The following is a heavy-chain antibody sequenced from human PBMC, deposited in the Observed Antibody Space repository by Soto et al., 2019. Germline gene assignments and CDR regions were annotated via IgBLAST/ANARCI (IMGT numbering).Heavy chain of an antibody. CDR1: GGTFSSYA. Sequence: SVKVSCKASGGTFSSYAISWVRQAPGQGLEWMGGIIPIFGTANYAQKFQGRVTITADKSTSTAYMELSSLRSEDTAVYYCASKYYYDSSGFYYYYGMDVWGQGTTVTVSS. CDR3: ASKYYYDSSGFYYYYGMDV. V-gene: IGHV1-69*06. CDR2: IIPIFGTA. J-gene: IGHJ6*02. D-gene: IGHD3-22*01.